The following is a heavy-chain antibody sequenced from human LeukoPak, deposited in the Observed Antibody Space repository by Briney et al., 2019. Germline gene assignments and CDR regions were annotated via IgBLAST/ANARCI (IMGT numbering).Heavy chain of an antibody. J-gene: IGHJ4*02. CDR3: AREPPSIAARNFDY. Sequence: SETLSLTCTVSGYSISSGYYWGWSRQPPGKGLEWIGSIYHSGSTYYNPSLKSRVTISVDTSKNQFSLKLSSVTAADTAVYYCAREPPSIAARNFDYWGQGTLVTVSS. CDR1: GYSISSGYY. V-gene: IGHV4-38-2*02. D-gene: IGHD6-6*01. CDR2: IYHSGST.